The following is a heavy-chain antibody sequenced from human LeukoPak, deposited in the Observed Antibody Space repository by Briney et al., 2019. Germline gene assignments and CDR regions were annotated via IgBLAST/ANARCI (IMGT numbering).Heavy chain of an antibody. CDR2: ISYDGSNK. CDR1: GFTFSSYA. D-gene: IGHD5-18*01. J-gene: IGHJ6*02. CDR3: AKVPGRIQLWPMDV. Sequence: GRSLRLSCAASGFTFSSYAMHWVRQAPGKGLEWVAIISYDGSNKYYADSVKGRFTISRDNSKNTLYLRMNSLRAEDTAEYYCAKVPGRIQLWPMDVWGQGTTVTVSS. V-gene: IGHV3-30*18.